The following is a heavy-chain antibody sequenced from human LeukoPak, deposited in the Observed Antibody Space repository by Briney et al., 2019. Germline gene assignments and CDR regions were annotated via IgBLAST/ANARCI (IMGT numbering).Heavy chain of an antibody. CDR3: ARGVFHYGSGSYYAPFDY. CDR2: INSDGSSI. CDR1: GFTFSTYW. V-gene: IGHV3-74*01. J-gene: IGHJ4*02. Sequence: PGGSLRLSCEASGFTFSTYWMHWVRQAPGKGLVWVSRINSDGSSISYADSVKGRFTISRDNAKNTLDLQMDSLRAEDTAVYYCARGVFHYGSGSYYAPFDYWGQGTLATVSS. D-gene: IGHD3-10*01.